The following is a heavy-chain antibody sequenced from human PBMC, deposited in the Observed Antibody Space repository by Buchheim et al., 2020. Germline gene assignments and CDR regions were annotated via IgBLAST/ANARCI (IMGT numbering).Heavy chain of an antibody. Sequence: QVQLQESGPKVVKPSGTLSLTCVVSGGSITGGRWWTWVRQPPGKGLEWIADVGHSGITNDNPSLESRVTISVDKSRNQISLRLTSVTAADTAVYYCASRIAPGPGTFRSYAFDIWGQGT. J-gene: IGHJ3*02. D-gene: IGHD6-6*01. V-gene: IGHV4-4*02. CDR1: GGSITGGRW. CDR3: ASRIAPGPGTFRSYAFDI. CDR2: VGHSGIT.